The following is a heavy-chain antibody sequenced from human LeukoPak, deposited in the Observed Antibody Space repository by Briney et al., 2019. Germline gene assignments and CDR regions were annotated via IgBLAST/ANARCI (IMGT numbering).Heavy chain of an antibody. V-gene: IGHV1-8*01. CDR3: TRNHQFYFFHYMDV. CDR1: GYAFTIYD. J-gene: IGHJ6*03. Sequence: ASVTVSFTASGYAFTIYDIHWVRQAPGQGLEWMGWMNPYIGNAGYAPKFQGRVTMTRNTSISTAYMELSSLRSEDTGVYFCTRNHQFYFFHYMDVWGKGTTVTVSS. CDR2: MNPYIGNA. D-gene: IGHD5-24*01.